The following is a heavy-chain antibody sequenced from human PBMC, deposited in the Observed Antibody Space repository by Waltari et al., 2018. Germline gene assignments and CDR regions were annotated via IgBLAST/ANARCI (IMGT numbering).Heavy chain of an antibody. CDR2: IYSGGST. CDR1: GFTFSSYA. D-gene: IGHD3-3*01. J-gene: IGHJ4*02. CDR3: AKADGDMYYFDY. Sequence: EVQLLESGGGLVQPGGSLRLSCAASGFTFSSYAMSWFRQAPGKGLEWVSVIYSGGSTYYADSVKGRFTISRDNSKNTLYLQMNSLRAEDTAVYYCAKADGDMYYFDYWGQGTLVTVSS. V-gene: IGHV3-23*03.